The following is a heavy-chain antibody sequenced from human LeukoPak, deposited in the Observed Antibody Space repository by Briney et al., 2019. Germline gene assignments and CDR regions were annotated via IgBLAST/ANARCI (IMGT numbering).Heavy chain of an antibody. Sequence: GGSLRLSCAASGFTFSSYAMSWVRQAPGKGLEWVSTISGSGGSIYYADSVKGRFTISRDNSKTTLYLQMNSLRAEDTAVYYCAKDLNPNAFDIWGQGTMVTVSS. V-gene: IGHV3-23*01. CDR3: AKDLNPNAFDI. CDR2: ISGSGGSI. CDR1: GFTFSSYA. J-gene: IGHJ3*02.